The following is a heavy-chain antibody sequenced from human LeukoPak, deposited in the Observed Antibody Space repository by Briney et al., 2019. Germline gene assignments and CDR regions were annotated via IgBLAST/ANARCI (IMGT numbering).Heavy chain of an antibody. J-gene: IGHJ4*02. D-gene: IGHD5-24*01. CDR1: GFAFSTYW. CDR2: IKQDGSQK. CDR3: ARDYFVDGSNSRIFFDS. V-gene: IGHV3-7*01. Sequence: GGSLRLSCAASGFAFSTYWMNWVRQAPGMGLEWVASIKQDGSQKYSVDSVKGRFTISRDNAKNSLYLQMNSLRAEDTAVYYCARDYFVDGSNSRIFFDSWGQGTLVTVSS.